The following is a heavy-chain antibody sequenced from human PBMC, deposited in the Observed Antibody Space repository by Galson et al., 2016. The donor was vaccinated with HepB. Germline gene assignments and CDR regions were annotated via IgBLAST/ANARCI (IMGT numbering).Heavy chain of an antibody. V-gene: IGHV3-30*18. CDR1: GLTFYAYG. J-gene: IGHJ4*02. CDR3: VKDRTSPWFGGILDY. Sequence: SLRLSCATSGLTFYAYGMHWVRQSPGKGLEWVAAISFDGSRRHYADSVKGRFTISRDNSRDTLYLQMHSLRHEDTAVYYCVKDRTSPWFGGILDYWGQGALVTVSS. CDR2: ISFDGSRR. D-gene: IGHD3-16*01.